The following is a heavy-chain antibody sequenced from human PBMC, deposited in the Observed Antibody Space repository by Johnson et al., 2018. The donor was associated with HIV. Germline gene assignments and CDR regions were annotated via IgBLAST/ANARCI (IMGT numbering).Heavy chain of an antibody. CDR1: GFTFSSYA. V-gene: IGHV3-30-3*01. D-gene: IGHD6-19*01. Sequence: QVQLVESGGGVVQPGRSLRLSCAASGFTFSSYAMHCVRQAPGKGLEWVAVISYDGSNKYYADSVKGRFTISRDNSKNTLYLQMNSLRAEDTAVYYCARESGLVAAFDIWGQGTMVTVSS. CDR3: ARESGLVAAFDI. J-gene: IGHJ3*02. CDR2: ISYDGSNK.